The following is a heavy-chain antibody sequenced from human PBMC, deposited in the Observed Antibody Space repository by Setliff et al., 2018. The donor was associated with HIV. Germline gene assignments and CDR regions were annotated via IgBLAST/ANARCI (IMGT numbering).Heavy chain of an antibody. Sequence: SVKVSCKASGYIFTGYYIHWVRQAPGQGLEWMGGIIPIFGTANYAQKFQGRVTITADESTSTAYMELSSLTSEDTAVYYCARDPEVGSPDYFDYWGQGTLVTVSS. CDR3: ARDPEVGSPDYFDY. CDR1: GYIFTGYY. D-gene: IGHD1-26*01. J-gene: IGHJ4*02. V-gene: IGHV1-69*13. CDR2: IIPIFGTA.